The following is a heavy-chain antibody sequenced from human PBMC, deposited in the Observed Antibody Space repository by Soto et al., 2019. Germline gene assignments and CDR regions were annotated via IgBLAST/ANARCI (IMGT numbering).Heavy chain of an antibody. CDR3: AKDTYYHDSSGYYVFDY. V-gene: IGHV3-30*18. J-gene: IGHJ4*02. Sequence: QVQLVESGGGVVQPGRSLRLSCAASGSTFSSYGMHWVRQAPGKGLEWVAAISYAGSNKNYADSVKGRFTISRDNSKNTLYLQMDRLRDEDTAVYYCAKDTYYHDSSGYYVFDYWGQGTLVTVSS. CDR1: GSTFSSYG. D-gene: IGHD3-22*01. CDR2: ISYAGSNK.